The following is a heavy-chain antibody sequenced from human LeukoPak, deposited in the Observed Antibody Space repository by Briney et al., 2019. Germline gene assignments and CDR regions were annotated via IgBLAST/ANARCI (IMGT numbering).Heavy chain of an antibody. Sequence: PGGSLRLSCAASGFSFSNYWMSWVRQAPGKGLEWVANIDPHASETQYVGSVKGRFTTSRDNAKNSLYVQMNSLRAEDTAIYYCARIWYFGDNNWRYFDYWGQGTLVTVAS. CDR3: ARIWYFGDNNWRYFDY. D-gene: IGHD1-1*01. CDR1: GFSFSNYW. V-gene: IGHV3-7*01. J-gene: IGHJ4*03. CDR2: IDPHASET.